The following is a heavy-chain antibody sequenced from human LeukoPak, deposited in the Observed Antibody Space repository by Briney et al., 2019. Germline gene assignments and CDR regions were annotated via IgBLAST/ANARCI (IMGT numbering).Heavy chain of an antibody. CDR3: ARDLAHDSSGYFIGGLNYHYYYGMDV. V-gene: IGHV1-18*01. Sequence: ASVKVSCKASGYTFTSYGISWVRQAPGQGLEWMGWIGGYNGNTNYAQKLQGRVTMTTDTSTSTAYMELRSLRSDDTAVYYCARDLAHDSSGYFIGGLNYHYYYGMDVWGQGTTLTVSS. D-gene: IGHD3-22*01. CDR2: IGGYNGNT. J-gene: IGHJ6*02. CDR1: GYTFTSYG.